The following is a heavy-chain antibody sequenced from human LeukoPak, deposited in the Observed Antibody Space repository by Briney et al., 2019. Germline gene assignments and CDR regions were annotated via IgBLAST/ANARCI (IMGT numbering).Heavy chain of an antibody. Sequence: PSETLSLTCTVSGGSISSYYWSWIRQPPGKGLEWIGYIYYSGSTNYNPSLKSRVTISVDTSKNQFSLKLSSVTAADTAVYYCARDSTPVAATGFDYWGQGTLVTVSS. J-gene: IGHJ4*02. D-gene: IGHD1-26*01. CDR3: ARDSTPVAATGFDY. V-gene: IGHV4-59*01. CDR1: GGSISSYY. CDR2: IYYSGST.